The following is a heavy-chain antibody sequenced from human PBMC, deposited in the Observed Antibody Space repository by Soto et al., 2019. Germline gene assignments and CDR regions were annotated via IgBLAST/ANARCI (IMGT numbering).Heavy chain of an antibody. Sequence: SLRLSCAASGFTFSSYGMHWVRQAPGKGLEWVAVISYDGSNKYYADSVKGRFTISRDNSKNTLYLQMNSLRAEDTAVYYCAKGGYYYGSGSYPELDYWGQGTLVTGSS. CDR1: GFTFSSYG. V-gene: IGHV3-30*18. CDR2: ISYDGSNK. CDR3: AKGGYYYGSGSYPELDY. D-gene: IGHD3-10*01. J-gene: IGHJ4*02.